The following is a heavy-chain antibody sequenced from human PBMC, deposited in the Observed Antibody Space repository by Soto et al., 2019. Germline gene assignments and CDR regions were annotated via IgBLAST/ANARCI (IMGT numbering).Heavy chain of an antibody. CDR3: ASARRYCSSTSCYAGVIDY. CDR2: INHSGST. CDR1: GGSFSGYY. V-gene: IGHV4-34*01. J-gene: IGHJ4*02. D-gene: IGHD2-2*01. Sequence: SETLSLTCAVYGGSFSGYYWSWIRQPPGKGLEWIGEINHSGSTNYNPSLKSRVTISVDTSKNQFSLKLSSVTAADTAVYYCASARRYCSSTSCYAGVIDYWGQGTLVTVSS.